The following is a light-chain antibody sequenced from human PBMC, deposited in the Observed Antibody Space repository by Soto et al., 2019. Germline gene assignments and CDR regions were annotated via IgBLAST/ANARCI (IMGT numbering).Light chain of an antibody. CDR3: QSYDSTLSARYV. CDR2: GNN. Sequence: QLVLTQPPSVSGAPGQRVTISCTGSSSNIGANYDVHWYQHRPGTAPKLLIFGNNNRPSGVPDRFSGSKSGTSASLAITGLRAEDEGDYYCQSYDSTLSARYVFGTGTKLPS. CDR1: SSNIGANYD. J-gene: IGLJ1*01. V-gene: IGLV1-40*01.